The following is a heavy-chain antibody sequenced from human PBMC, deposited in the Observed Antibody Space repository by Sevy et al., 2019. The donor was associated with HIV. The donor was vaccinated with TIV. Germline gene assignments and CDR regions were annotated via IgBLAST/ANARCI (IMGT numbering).Heavy chain of an antibody. V-gene: IGHV3-23*01. CDR1: GFTFSSYA. J-gene: IGHJ4*02. CDR2: ISGSGGST. CDR3: AKGGYDYIWGSYRYIVY. Sequence: GGSLRLSCAASGFTFSSYAMSWVRQAPGKGLEWVSAISGSGGSTYYADSVKGRFTISRDNSKNTLYLQMNSLRAEDTAVYYCAKGGYDYIWGSYRYIVYWGQGTLVTVSS. D-gene: IGHD3-16*02.